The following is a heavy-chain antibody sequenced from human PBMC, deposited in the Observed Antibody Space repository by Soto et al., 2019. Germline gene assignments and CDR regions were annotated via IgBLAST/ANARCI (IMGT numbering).Heavy chain of an antibody. D-gene: IGHD6-19*01. CDR1: GGSISSYY. Sequence: QVQLQESGPGLVKPSETLSLTCTVSGGSISSYYWSWIRQPPGKGLEWIGYIYYSGSTNYNPSLKSRVTISVDTSKNQCSLKLSSVTAADTAVYYCARAGRRYSSGWYEDYWGQGTLVTVSS. J-gene: IGHJ4*02. CDR3: ARAGRRYSSGWYEDY. CDR2: IYYSGST. V-gene: IGHV4-59*01.